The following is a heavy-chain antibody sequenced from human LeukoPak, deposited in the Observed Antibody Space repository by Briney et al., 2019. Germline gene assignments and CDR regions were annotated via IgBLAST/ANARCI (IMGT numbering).Heavy chain of an antibody. D-gene: IGHD6-13*01. CDR1: GFTFSSYE. J-gene: IGHJ3*02. Sequence: PGGSLRPSCAVSGFTFSSYEMNWVRQAPGKGLEWVSYISSSGSTIYYTDSVKGRFTISRDNAKNSLYLQMNSLRAEDTAVYYCASTAAAVTLDAFDIWGQGTMVTVSS. CDR3: ASTAAAVTLDAFDI. V-gene: IGHV3-48*03. CDR2: ISSSGSTI.